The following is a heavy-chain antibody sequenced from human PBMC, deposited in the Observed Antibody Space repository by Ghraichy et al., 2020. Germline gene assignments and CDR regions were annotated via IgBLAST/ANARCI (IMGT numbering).Heavy chain of an antibody. D-gene: IGHD6-19*01. CDR3: ARDRTVAGRRWFDP. CDR2: IYYSGST. CDR1: GGSISSYY. J-gene: IGHJ5*02. V-gene: IGHV4-59*01. Sequence: SETLSLTCTVSGGSISSYYWSWIRQPPGKGLEWIGYIYYSGSTNYNPSLKSRVTISVDTSKNQFSLKLSSVTAADMAVYYCARDRTVAGRRWFDPWGQGTLVTVSS.